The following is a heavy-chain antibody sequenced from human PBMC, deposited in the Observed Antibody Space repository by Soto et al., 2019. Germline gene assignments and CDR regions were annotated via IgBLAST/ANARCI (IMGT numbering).Heavy chain of an antibody. V-gene: IGHV4-34*01. J-gene: IGHJ4*02. Sequence: QVQLQQWGAGLLKPSETLSLTCAVYGGSFSGYYWSWIRQPPGKGLEWIGEINHSGSTNYNPSLKSRVTISVDTSKNQFSLQLSSVTAADTAVYYCARGLRSSSARGSFDYWGQGTLVSVSS. CDR3: ARGLRSSSARGSFDY. CDR1: GGSFSGYY. CDR2: INHSGST. D-gene: IGHD6-13*01.